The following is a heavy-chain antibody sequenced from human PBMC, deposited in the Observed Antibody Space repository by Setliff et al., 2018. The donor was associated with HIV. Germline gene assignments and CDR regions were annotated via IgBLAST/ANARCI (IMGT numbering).Heavy chain of an antibody. V-gene: IGHV3-66*01. CDR1: GFSVSANF. CDR3: ARDAYSGLTYNY. Sequence: PGGSLRLSCAASGFSVSANFMNWVRQAPGKGLEWVSLIYKDETTHYADSVKGRFTVSRDSSKNTLYLEMNSLRVEDTAVYYCARDAYSGLTYNYWGQGTLVTVSS. J-gene: IGHJ4*02. D-gene: IGHD6-19*01. CDR2: IYKDETT.